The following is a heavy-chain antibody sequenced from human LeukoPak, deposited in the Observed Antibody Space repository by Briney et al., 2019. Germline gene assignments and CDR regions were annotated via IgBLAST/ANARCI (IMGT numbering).Heavy chain of an antibody. CDR2: IYYSGST. Sequence: NASETLSPTCTVSGGSISSSSYYWGWIRQPPGKGLEWIGSIYYSGSTYYNPSLKSRVTISVDTSKNQFSLKLSSVTAADTAVYYCARHNYYGSGSYRFGFDPWGQGTLVTVSS. V-gene: IGHV4-39*01. D-gene: IGHD3-10*01. J-gene: IGHJ5*02. CDR3: ARHNYYGSGSYRFGFDP. CDR1: GGSISSSSYY.